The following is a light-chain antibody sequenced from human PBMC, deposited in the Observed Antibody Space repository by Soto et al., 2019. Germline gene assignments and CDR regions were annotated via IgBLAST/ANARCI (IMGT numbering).Light chain of an antibody. J-gene: IGKJ4*01. CDR1: QNLFYTSSNKSY. Sequence: DTVMTQSPDSLAVSLGETATIKCKSSQNLFYTSSNKSYLAWYQQKPGQRPRLLIYWACTRESGVPDRFSGSGSGTDFTLSISNLQADDVAVYYCHQYYSAPQAFGGGTKVEI. CDR2: WAC. V-gene: IGKV4-1*01. CDR3: HQYYSAPQA.